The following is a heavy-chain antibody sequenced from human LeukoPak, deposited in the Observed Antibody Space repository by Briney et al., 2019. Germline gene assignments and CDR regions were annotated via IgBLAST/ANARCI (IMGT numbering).Heavy chain of an antibody. D-gene: IGHD5-18*01. CDR3: AISLRGGYNYGHGDF. CDR1: GFAFSTYA. CDR2: ISDDGGIT. Sequence: GGSLRLSCAASGFAFSTYAMNWVRQAPGKGLEWVSTISDDGGITYYADSVKGRLTISRDNSQNTVSLQMNSLRVEDTAIYYCAISLRGGYNYGHGDFWGQGTLVTVSS. J-gene: IGHJ4*02. V-gene: IGHV3-23*01.